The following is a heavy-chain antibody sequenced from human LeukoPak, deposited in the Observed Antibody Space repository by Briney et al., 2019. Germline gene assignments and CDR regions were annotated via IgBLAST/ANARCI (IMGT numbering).Heavy chain of an antibody. CDR3: AKERSGSYPKGAFDI. Sequence: GGSLRLSCAASGLTFINFGMTWVRQAPGKGLEWVSAISGSAVITFYADSVKGRLTISRDNAKNSLYLQMNSLRAEDTALYYCAKERSGSYPKGAFDIWGQGTMVTVSS. D-gene: IGHD3-10*01. CDR1: GLTFINFG. J-gene: IGHJ3*02. CDR2: ISGSAVIT. V-gene: IGHV3-23*01.